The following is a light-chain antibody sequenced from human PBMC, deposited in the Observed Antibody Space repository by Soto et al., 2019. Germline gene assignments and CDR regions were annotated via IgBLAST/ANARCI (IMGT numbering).Light chain of an antibody. V-gene: IGLV2-14*01. CDR1: SSDVGAYNY. Sequence: QSVLTQPASVSGSPGRSITISCTGTSSDVGAYNYVSWYQQHPGKAPELIIFDVTNRPSGVSNRFSGSKSGNTASLTISGLHAEDETDYYCRSYTSSSICVFGTGTMVTVL. CDR2: DVT. J-gene: IGLJ1*01. CDR3: RSYTSSSICV.